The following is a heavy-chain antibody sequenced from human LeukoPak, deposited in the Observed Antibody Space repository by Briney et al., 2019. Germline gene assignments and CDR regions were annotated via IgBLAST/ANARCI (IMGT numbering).Heavy chain of an antibody. CDR2: ISSSSSYI. CDR1: GFTFSSYS. Sequence: GGSLRLSCAASGFTFSSYSMNWVRQAPGKGLEWVSSISSSSSYIYYADSVKGRFAISRDNARNSLYLQMNSLRAEDTAVYYCARDGLAAATLHWCFDLWGRGTLVTVSS. J-gene: IGHJ2*01. V-gene: IGHV3-21*01. CDR3: ARDGLAAATLHWCFDL. D-gene: IGHD6-25*01.